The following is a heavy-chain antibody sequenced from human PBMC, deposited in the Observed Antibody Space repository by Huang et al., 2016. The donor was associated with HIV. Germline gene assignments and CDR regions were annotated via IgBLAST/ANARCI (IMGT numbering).Heavy chain of an antibody. V-gene: IGHV3-53*01. Sequence: EVQLVESGGGLIQPGGSLRLSCAASGFPVSGTYMSWVRQAPRKGREWVSVIYSGGTTYFADSVRGRFTFSRDNSKNTGYLQMNSLRADDTAVYYCARGGNTVGYFDNWGQGTLVTVSS. CDR1: GFPVSGTY. D-gene: IGHD1-26*01. J-gene: IGHJ4*02. CDR3: ARGGNTVGYFDN. CDR2: IYSGGTT.